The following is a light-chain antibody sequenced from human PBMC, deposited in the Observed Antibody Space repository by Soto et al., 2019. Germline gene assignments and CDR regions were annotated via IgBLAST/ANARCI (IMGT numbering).Light chain of an antibody. V-gene: IGLV1-44*01. CDR2: GNT. Sequence: QSVLTQPPSASGTPGQRVTISCSGGSSNIGSNTVNWYQQLPGTAPKLLIHGNTHRPSGVPDRFSGSKSGTSASPAITGLQADDEADYYCQSYDDSLSVHYVFGTGTKVTVL. CDR3: QSYDDSLSVHYV. CDR1: SSNIGSNT. J-gene: IGLJ1*01.